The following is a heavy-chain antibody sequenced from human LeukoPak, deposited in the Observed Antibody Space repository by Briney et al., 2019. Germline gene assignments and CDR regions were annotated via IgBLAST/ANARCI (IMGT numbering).Heavy chain of an antibody. V-gene: IGHV3-21*01. J-gene: IGHJ4*02. D-gene: IGHD2-2*01. CDR2: ISGTSSYI. Sequence: PGGSLRLSCAASGFTFSTYSMNWVRQAPGKGLEWVSSISGTSSYIYYADSVKGRFTISRDNAKNSLSLQMNSLRAEDTAVYHCATGRSCTTCYLPDYWGQGTLVTVSS. CDR1: GFTFSTYS. CDR3: ATGRSCTTCYLPDY.